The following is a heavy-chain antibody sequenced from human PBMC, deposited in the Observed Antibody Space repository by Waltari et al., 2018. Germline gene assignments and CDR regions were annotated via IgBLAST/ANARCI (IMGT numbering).Heavy chain of an antibody. J-gene: IGHJ4*02. CDR2: ISTSSSYI. V-gene: IGHV3-21*01. D-gene: IGHD2-15*01. Sequence: EVQLVESGGGLVKPGGSLRLSCAASRFTFSSYSMNWVRQAPGKGLEWVSSISTSSSYIYYADSVKGRFTISRDNAKNSLYLQMNSLRAEDTAVYYCARGRFCSGGSCHHYFDYWGQGTLVTVSS. CDR3: ARGRFCSGGSCHHYFDY. CDR1: RFTFSSYS.